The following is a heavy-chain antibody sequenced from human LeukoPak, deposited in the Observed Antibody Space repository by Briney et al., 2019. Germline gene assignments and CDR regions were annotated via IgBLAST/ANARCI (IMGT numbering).Heavy chain of an antibody. J-gene: IGHJ4*02. V-gene: IGHV3-48*01. CDR2: ISSSSAII. Sequence: GGSLRLSCAASGFTFSSFSMNCVRQAPGPGLEWGSYISSSSAIINYADSVKGRFTISRDNAENTLPLQMNSLRREDTAVYYCARDLISGAYTFDYWGQGTLVTVSS. CDR3: ARDLISGAYTFDY. D-gene: IGHD1-26*01. CDR1: GFTFSSFS.